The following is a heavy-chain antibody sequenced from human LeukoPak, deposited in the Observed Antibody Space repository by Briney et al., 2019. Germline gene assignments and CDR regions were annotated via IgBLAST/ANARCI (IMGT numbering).Heavy chain of an antibody. CDR1: GGSISSSTYY. J-gene: IGHJ4*02. CDR3: ARGVGYSGD. CDR2: IYYSGAT. D-gene: IGHD6-13*01. Sequence: SETLSLTCTVSGGSISSSTYYWGWIRQPPGKGLEWIGSIYYSGATYYNPSLKSRVTISVDKSKNQFSLKLSSVTAADTAVYYCARGVGYSGDWGQGTLVTVSS. V-gene: IGHV4-39*07.